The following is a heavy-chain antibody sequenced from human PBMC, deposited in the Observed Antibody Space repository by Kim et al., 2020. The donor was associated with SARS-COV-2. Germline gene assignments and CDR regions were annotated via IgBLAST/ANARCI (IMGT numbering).Heavy chain of an antibody. V-gene: IGHV1-46*01. J-gene: IGHJ5*02. D-gene: IGHD3-3*01. Sequence: ASVKVSCKASGYTFTSYYMHWVRQAPGQGLEWMGIINPSGGSTSYAQKFQGRVTMTRDTSTSTVYMELSSLRSEDTAVYYCARDGNTIFGVVIIEAANWFDPWGQGTLVTVSS. CDR3: ARDGNTIFGVVIIEAANWFDP. CDR1: GYTFTSYY. CDR2: INPSGGST.